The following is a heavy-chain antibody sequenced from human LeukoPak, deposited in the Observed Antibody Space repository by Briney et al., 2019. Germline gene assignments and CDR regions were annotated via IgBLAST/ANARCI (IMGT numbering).Heavy chain of an antibody. D-gene: IGHD3-10*01. CDR1: GGSISSYY. CDR2: IYTSGST. J-gene: IGHJ4*02. CDR3: ASTYYYGSGSYNY. Sequence: PSEILSLTCTVSGGSISSYYWSWIRQPAGKGLEWIGRIYTSGSTNYNPSLKSRVTMSVDTSKNQFSLKLSSVTAADTAVYYCASTYYYGSGSYNYWGQGTLVTVSS. V-gene: IGHV4-4*07.